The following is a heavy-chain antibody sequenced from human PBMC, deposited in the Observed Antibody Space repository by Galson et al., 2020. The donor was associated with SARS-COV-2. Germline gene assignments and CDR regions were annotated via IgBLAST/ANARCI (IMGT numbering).Heavy chain of an antibody. V-gene: IGHV4-59*13. CDR3: ARGFDY. Sequence: SETLSLTCTVSGGSISSYYWSWIRQPPGKGLERVGYIYNSGSTNYNPSLKSRVTISVDTSKKQFSLKLSSVTAADTAVYYCARGFDYWGQGTLVTVAS. CDR1: GGSISSYY. CDR2: IYNSGST. J-gene: IGHJ4*02.